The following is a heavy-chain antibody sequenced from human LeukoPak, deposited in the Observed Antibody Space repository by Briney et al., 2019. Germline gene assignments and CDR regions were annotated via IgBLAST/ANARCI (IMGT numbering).Heavy chain of an antibody. CDR1: GFTFSSYA. V-gene: IGHV3-64*01. D-gene: IGHD4-11*01. CDR2: ISSNGGST. J-gene: IGHJ4*02. CDR3: ARGGSTVTTFYYFDY. Sequence: GGSLSLSCAASGFTFSSYAMHWVRQAPGKGLEYVSAISSNGGSTYYANSVKGRFTISRDNSKNTLYLQMGSLRAEDMAVYYCARGGSTVTTFYYFDYWGQGTLVTVSS.